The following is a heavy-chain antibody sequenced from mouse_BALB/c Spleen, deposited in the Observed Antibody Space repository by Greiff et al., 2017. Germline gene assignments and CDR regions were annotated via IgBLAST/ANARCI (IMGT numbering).Heavy chain of an antibody. J-gene: IGHJ1*01. CDR2: IYPGNSDT. CDR1: GYSFTSYW. CDR3: TTYGSSPRYFDV. Sequence: EVQLQQSGTVLARPGASVKMSCKASGYSFTSYWMHWVKQRPGQGLEWIGAIYPGNSDTSYNQKFKGKAKLTAVTSASTAYMELSSLTNEDSAVYYCTTYGSSPRYFDVWGAGTTVTVSS. V-gene: IGHV1-5*01. D-gene: IGHD1-1*01.